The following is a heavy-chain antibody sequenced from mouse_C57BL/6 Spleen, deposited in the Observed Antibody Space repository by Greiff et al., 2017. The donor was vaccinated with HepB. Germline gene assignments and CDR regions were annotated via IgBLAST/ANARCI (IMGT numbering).Heavy chain of an antibody. CDR1: GFNIKNTY. CDR2: IDPANGNT. J-gene: IGHJ3*01. D-gene: IGHD2-2*01. CDR3: APSTMVTTRAFAY. Sequence: VQLQQSVAELVRPGASVKLSCTASGFNIKNTYMHWVKQRPEQGLEWIGRIDPANGNTKYAPKFQGKATITADTSSNTAYLQLSSLTSEDTAIYYWAPSTMVTTRAFAYWGQGKLVTVAA. V-gene: IGHV14-3*01.